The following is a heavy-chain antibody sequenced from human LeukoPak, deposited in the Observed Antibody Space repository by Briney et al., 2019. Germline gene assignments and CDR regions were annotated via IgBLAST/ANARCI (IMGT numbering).Heavy chain of an antibody. CDR3: ARDLPTGTYRAYFDN. CDR1: GFTLSSYN. V-gene: IGHV3-48*03. J-gene: IGHJ4*02. D-gene: IGHD1-26*01. Sequence: GGSLRLSCAASGFTLSSYNMNWVRQAPGKGLEWVSYISSTGGDIYYADSVKGRFTISRDNAEKSVYLQMNSLRAEDTAVYYCARDLPTGTYRAYFDNWGQGTLVTVSS. CDR2: ISSTGGDI.